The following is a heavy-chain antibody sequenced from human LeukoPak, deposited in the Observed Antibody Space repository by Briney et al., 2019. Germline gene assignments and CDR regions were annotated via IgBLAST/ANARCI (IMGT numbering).Heavy chain of an antibody. CDR2: IYYSGST. D-gene: IGHD6-6*01. CDR1: GGSISSGDYY. CDR3: ARGQLAARIFDY. Sequence: SQTLSLTCTVSGGSISSGDYYWSWIRQPPGKGLEWMGYIYYSGSTYYNPSLKSRVTISVDTSKNQFSLKLSSVTAADTAVYYCARGQLAARIFDYWGQGTLVTVSS. J-gene: IGHJ4*02. V-gene: IGHV4-30-4*08.